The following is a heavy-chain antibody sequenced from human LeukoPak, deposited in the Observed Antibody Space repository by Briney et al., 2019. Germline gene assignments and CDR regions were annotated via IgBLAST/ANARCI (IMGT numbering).Heavy chain of an antibody. J-gene: IGHJ5*02. CDR2: INHSGST. D-gene: IGHD4-23*01. CDR1: GGSFSGYY. V-gene: IGHV4-34*01. CDR3: ARGGKGFDP. Sequence: PSETLSLTCADYGGSFSGYYWSWIRHPPGKGLEWIGEINHSGSTNYNPSLKSRVTISVDTSKNQFSLKLSSVTAADTAVYYCARGGKGFDPWGQGTLVTVSS.